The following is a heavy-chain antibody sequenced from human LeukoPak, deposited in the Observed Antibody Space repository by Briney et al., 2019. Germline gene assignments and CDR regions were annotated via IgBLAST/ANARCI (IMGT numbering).Heavy chain of an antibody. CDR2: INTDGSST. CDR1: GFTFSSYW. Sequence: GGSLRLSCAASGFTFSSYWMHWVRQTPGKGLVWVSRINTDGSSTSYADSVKGRFTISRDNAKNTLYLQMNSLRAEDTAVYYCARGPYTGFGDPPGFDYWGQGTLVTVSS. CDR3: ARGPYTGFGDPPGFDY. D-gene: IGHD3-10*01. J-gene: IGHJ4*02. V-gene: IGHV3-74*01.